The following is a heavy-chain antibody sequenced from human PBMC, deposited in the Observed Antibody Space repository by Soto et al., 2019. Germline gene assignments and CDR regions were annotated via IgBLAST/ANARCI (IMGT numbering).Heavy chain of an antibody. J-gene: IGHJ6*02. CDR2: IYSGGST. CDR3: ARESGTTSDHYYYYYGMDV. V-gene: IGHV3-66*01. D-gene: IGHD4-17*01. CDR1: GFTVSSNY. Sequence: GGSLRLSCAASGFTVSSNYMSWVRQAPGKGLEWVSVIYSGGSTYYADSVKGRFTISRDNSKNTLYLQMNSLRAEDTAVYYCARESGTTSDHYYYYYGMDVWGQGTTVTVSS.